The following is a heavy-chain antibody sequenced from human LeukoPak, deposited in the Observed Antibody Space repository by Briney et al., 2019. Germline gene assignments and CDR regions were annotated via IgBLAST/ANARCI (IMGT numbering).Heavy chain of an antibody. Sequence: GESLKISCKGSGYSFTSYWIGWVRQMPGKGLEWMGIIYPGGSDTRYSPSFQGQVTISADKSISTAYLQWSSLKASDTAMYYCARKLAADIVVVPAAIGWFDPWGQGTLVTVSS. CDR2: IYPGGSDT. CDR3: ARKLAADIVVVPAAIGWFDP. CDR1: GYSFTSYW. D-gene: IGHD2-2*01. J-gene: IGHJ5*02. V-gene: IGHV5-51*01.